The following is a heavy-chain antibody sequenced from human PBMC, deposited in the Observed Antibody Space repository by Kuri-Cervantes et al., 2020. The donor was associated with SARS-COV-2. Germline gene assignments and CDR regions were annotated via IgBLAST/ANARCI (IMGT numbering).Heavy chain of an antibody. CDR2: IKQDGSEK. Sequence: GGSLRLSCAASGFTFSSYWMSWVRQAPGKGLEWVANIKQDGSEKYYVDSVKGRFTISRDNAKNSLYLQMNSLRAEDTAVYYCARDREFTAARIFDYWGQGTLVTVSS. V-gene: IGHV3-7*01. D-gene: IGHD6-6*01. CDR1: GFTFSSYW. CDR3: ARDREFTAARIFDY. J-gene: IGHJ4*02.